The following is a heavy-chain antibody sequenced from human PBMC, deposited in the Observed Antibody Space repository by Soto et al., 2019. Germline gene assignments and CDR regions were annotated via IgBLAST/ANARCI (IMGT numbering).Heavy chain of an antibody. CDR3: ARGVDYYATSGDFSFDS. V-gene: IGHV4-59*13. Sequence: SETLCLTCNLSGGAFQNFDWLWIRKPPGKGLEWVGHVNLGAIIPDTASLNSRATISLDTSKSQLSLKLRSVTAADTAMSFCARGVDYYATSGDFSFDSWGKGIPVTVSS. J-gene: IGHJ4*01. CDR1: GGAFQNFD. CDR2: VNLGAII. D-gene: IGHD4-17*01.